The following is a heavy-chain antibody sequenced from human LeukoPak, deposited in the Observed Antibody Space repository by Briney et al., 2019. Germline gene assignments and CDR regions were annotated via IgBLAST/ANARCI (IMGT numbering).Heavy chain of an antibody. J-gene: IGHJ4*02. CDR1: GYTFTSYG. V-gene: IGHV1-18*01. CDR2: ISAYNGNT. D-gene: IGHD3-3*01. Sequence: ASVKVSCKASGYTFTSYGISWVRQAPGQGLEWMGWISAYNGNTNYAQKFQGRVTMTTDTSTSTAYMELRSLRSDDTAVYYCARGGSYYDFWSGYPHHFDYWGQGTLVTVSS. CDR3: ARGGSYYDFWSGYPHHFDY.